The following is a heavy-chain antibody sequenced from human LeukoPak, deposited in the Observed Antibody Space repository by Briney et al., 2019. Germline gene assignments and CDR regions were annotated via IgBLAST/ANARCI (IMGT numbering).Heavy chain of an antibody. D-gene: IGHD1-26*01. V-gene: IGHV3-23*01. CDR2: ISGSGGST. Sequence: PGGSLRLSCAASGFTLSSNYVGWVRQAPGKGLEWVSGISGSGGSTYYADSVKGRFTISRDNSKNTLYLQMNSLRAEDTAVYYCAKESPRGVGTVDYWGQGTLVTVSS. CDR3: AKESPRGVGTVDY. J-gene: IGHJ4*02. CDR1: GFTLSSNY.